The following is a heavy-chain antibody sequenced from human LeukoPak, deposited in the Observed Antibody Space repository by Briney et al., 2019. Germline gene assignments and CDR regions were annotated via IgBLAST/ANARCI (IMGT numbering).Heavy chain of an antibody. D-gene: IGHD6-13*01. CDR3: AATPTIAAAGIIGIDY. J-gene: IGHJ4*02. Sequence: GASVKVSCKVSGYPLTELSMHWVRQAPGKGLEWMGGFDPEDGETIYAQKFQGRVSMTEDTSTDTAYMDLSSLRSEDTAVYYCAATPTIAAAGIIGIDYWGQGTLVTVSS. CDR2: FDPEDGET. V-gene: IGHV1-24*01. CDR1: GYPLTELS.